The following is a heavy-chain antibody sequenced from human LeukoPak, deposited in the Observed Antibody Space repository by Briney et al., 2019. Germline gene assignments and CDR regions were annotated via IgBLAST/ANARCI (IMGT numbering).Heavy chain of an antibody. D-gene: IGHD3-10*01. CDR1: GFTFSSYA. Sequence: GGSLRLSCAASGFTFSSYAMSWVRQAPGKGLEWVSTIDGSGGSTYYADSVKGRFTISRDSSKNTLYLQMNSLRAEDTAVYYCARANYGSGSFSPFDYWGQGTLVTVSS. CDR3: ARANYGSGSFSPFDY. J-gene: IGHJ4*02. CDR2: IDGSGGST. V-gene: IGHV3-23*01.